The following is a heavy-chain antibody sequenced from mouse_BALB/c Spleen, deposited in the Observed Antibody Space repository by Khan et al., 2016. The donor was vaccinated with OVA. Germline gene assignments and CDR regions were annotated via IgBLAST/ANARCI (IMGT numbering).Heavy chain of an antibody. V-gene: IGHV3-6*02. J-gene: IGHJ1*01. CDR3: ERDYYGTSWYFDV. Sequence: EVQLQESGPGLVKPSQSLSLTCSVTGYSITSGYYWNWIRQFPGNKLEWMDYIRYDGSNNYNPSFKNRISITRDTSKNQFFLKLNSVTTEDTATYYCERDYYGTSWYFDVWGAGTTVTVSS. D-gene: IGHD1-1*01. CDR1: GYSITSGYY. CDR2: IRYDGSN.